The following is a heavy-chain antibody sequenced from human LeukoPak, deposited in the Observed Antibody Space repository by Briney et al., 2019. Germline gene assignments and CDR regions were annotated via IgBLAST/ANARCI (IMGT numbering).Heavy chain of an antibody. CDR1: GFTFSSYS. CDR3: ARDSSGYRGSAPFDY. D-gene: IGHD3-22*01. CDR2: ISSSSSYI. V-gene: IGHV3-21*01. J-gene: IGHJ4*02. Sequence: PGGSLRLSCAASGFTFSSYSMNWVRQAPGKGLEWVSSISSSSSYIYYADSVKGRFTISRDNAKNSLYLQMNSLRAEDTAVYYCARDSSGYRGSAPFDYWGQGTLVTVCS.